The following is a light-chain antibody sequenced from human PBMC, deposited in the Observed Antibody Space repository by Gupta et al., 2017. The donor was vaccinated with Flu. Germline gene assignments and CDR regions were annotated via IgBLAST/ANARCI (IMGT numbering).Light chain of an antibody. Sequence: FLSASVGDRVTITCRASQGISSYLGWYQQKPGKAPKLLIYAASNLQSGVPSRFSSSGSGRQFTLTIRSLQPEDFATYSCQQVNSYPYTFGQGTKLEIK. CDR3: QQVNSYPYT. V-gene: IGKV1-9*01. CDR1: QGISSY. J-gene: IGKJ2*01. CDR2: AAS.